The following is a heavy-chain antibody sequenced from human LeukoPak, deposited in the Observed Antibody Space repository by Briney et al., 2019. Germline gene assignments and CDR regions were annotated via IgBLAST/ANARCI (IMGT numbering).Heavy chain of an antibody. CDR3: ARDRDSSGWFDY. D-gene: IGHD6-19*01. Sequence: SETLSLTCTVSDGSISSYYSSWIRQLPGKGLEWIGSIHYSGSTYYNPSLKSRVTISRYTSKNQFSLKLTSVTAADTAVYYCARDRDSSGWFDYWGQGTLVTVSS. J-gene: IGHJ4*02. CDR1: DGSISSYY. V-gene: IGHV4-59*12. CDR2: IHYSGST.